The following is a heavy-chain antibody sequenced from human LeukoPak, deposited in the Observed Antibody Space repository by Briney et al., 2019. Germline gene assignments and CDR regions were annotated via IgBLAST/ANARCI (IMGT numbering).Heavy chain of an antibody. CDR2: THTSGST. V-gene: IGHV4-4*07. Sequence: KFSETLSLTCTVSGGSISSYYWTWIRQPAGKGLEWIGRTHTSGSTNYNPSLKSRVTMSVDTSKNQFSLKLSSVTAADTAVYYCARDTYYYGSGTYYFNYWGQGTLVTVSS. J-gene: IGHJ4*02. CDR3: ARDTYYYGSGTYYFNY. CDR1: GGSISSYY. D-gene: IGHD3-10*01.